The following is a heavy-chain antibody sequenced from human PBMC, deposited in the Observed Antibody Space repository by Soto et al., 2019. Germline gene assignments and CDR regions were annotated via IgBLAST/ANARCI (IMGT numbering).Heavy chain of an antibody. J-gene: IGHJ5*02. V-gene: IGHV5-51*01. CDR2: IYPGDSDT. CDR1: GCRFASFG. D-gene: IGHD6-13*01. Sequence: LRVWRKGSGCRFASFGSGWVLQMPGKGLEWMGIIYPGDSDTRYSPSFQGQVTISADKSISTAYLQWSSLKASDTAMYYCARGIAAAGTPVYAPWGQGTLVTVSS. CDR3: ARGIAAAGTPVYAP.